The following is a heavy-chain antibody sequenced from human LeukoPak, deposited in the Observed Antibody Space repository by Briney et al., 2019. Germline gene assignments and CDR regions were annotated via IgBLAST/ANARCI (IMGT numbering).Heavy chain of an antibody. V-gene: IGHV3-66*01. CDR2: IYSGGST. Sequence: PGGSLRLSCAASGFTVSSNYMSWVRQAPGKGLEWVSVIYSGGSTYYADSVKGRFTISRDNSKNTLYLQMNSLRAEDTAVYYCARDRYGYSYGFFVHYYMDVWGKGTTVTISS. J-gene: IGHJ6*03. CDR3: ARDRYGYSYGFFVHYYMDV. CDR1: GFTVSSNY. D-gene: IGHD5-18*01.